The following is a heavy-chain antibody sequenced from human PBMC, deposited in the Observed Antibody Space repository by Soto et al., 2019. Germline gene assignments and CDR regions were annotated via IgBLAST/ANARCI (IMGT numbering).Heavy chain of an antibody. V-gene: IGHV3-11*01. CDR1: GFSFGDHY. D-gene: IGHD3-22*01. J-gene: IGHJ4*02. Sequence: PGGSLRLSCAASGFSFGDHYMSWIRQAPGKGLEWVSYISNSGTSMYYADSVKGRFSISRDNAKNSLDLQMNSLRAEDTAVYYCASVPSPYVFDSSGYYYFKFWGQGTLVTVSS. CDR3: ASVPSPYVFDSSGYYYFKF. CDR2: ISNSGTSM.